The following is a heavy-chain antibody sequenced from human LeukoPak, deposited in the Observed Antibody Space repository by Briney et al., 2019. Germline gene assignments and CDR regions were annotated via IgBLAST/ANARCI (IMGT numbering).Heavy chain of an antibody. J-gene: IGHJ6*02. CDR1: GFGFGSYW. CDR2: VHQRESER. V-gene: IGHV3-7*01. Sequence: GSLRLSCIGSGFGFGSYWMSWVRQAPGKGLEWIATVHQRESERYYGDSVRGRFTVSRDNSKNTLYLQMNSLRAEDTAVYYCAKDVGQQLVHYYYYGMDVWGQGTTVIVSS. D-gene: IGHD6-13*01. CDR3: AKDVGQQLVHYYYYGMDV.